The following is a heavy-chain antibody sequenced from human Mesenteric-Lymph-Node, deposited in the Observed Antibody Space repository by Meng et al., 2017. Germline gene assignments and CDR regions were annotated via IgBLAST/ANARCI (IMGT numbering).Heavy chain of an antibody. J-gene: IGHJ4*02. Sequence: GGSLRLSCAASGFNFRNAWMTWVRQAPGKGLAWVGRIKSKRDGEARDYAAHVKGRLTISRDDSGNMLYVEMNSLKIEDPAVCYCTTKTRLTTSASDYWGQGTLVTVSS. CDR2: IKSKRDGEAR. D-gene: IGHD1/OR15-1a*01. V-gene: IGHV3-15*01. CDR1: GFNFRNAW. CDR3: TTKTRLTTSASDY.